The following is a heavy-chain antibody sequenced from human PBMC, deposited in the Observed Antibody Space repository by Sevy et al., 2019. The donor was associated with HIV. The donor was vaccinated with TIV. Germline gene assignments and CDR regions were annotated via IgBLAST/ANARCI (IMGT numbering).Heavy chain of an antibody. J-gene: IGHJ4*02. CDR2: ISYDGSNK. V-gene: IGHV3-30*18. CDR1: GFTFTSYG. Sequence: GGSLRLSCAASGFTFTSYGMHWVRQAPGKGLEWVAVISYDGSNKYYAHSVKGRFTISRDKSKNTLYLQMNSLRAEDTAVYYCAKAPRGYSYASFFDYWGQGTLVTVSS. CDR3: AKAPRGYSYASFFDY. D-gene: IGHD5-18*01.